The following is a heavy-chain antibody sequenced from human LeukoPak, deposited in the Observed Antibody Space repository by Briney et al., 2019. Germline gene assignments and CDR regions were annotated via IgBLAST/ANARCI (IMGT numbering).Heavy chain of an antibody. CDR3: ARGPSRDGYNSPLNWFDP. CDR1: GGSISSGDYY. V-gene: IGHV4-39*07. CDR2: INHSGST. D-gene: IGHD5-24*01. J-gene: IGHJ5*02. Sequence: SETLSLTCTVAGGSISSGDYYWSWIRQPPGKGLEWIGEINHSGSTNYNPSLKSRVTISVDTSKNQFSLKLSSVTAADTAVYYCARGPSRDGYNSPLNWFDPWGQGTLVAVSS.